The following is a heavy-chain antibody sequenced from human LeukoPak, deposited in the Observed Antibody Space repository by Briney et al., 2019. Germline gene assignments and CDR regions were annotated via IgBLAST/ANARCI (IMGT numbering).Heavy chain of an antibody. V-gene: IGHV4-31*03. Sequence: SQTLSLTCTVSGGSISSGGYYWSWIRQHPGKGLEWIGYIYYSGSTYYNPSLKSRVTISVDTSKNQFSLKLSSVTAADTAVYYCARERVGATSTFWFDPWGQGTLVTVSS. CDR3: ARERVGATSTFWFDP. J-gene: IGHJ5*02. D-gene: IGHD1-26*01. CDR2: IYYSGST. CDR1: GGSISSGGYY.